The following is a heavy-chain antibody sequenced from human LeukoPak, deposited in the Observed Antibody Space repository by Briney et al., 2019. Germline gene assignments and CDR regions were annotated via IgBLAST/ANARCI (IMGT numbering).Heavy chain of an antibody. J-gene: IGHJ3*02. CDR2: IYYSGST. D-gene: IGHD3-22*01. CDR1: GFTFSSYW. Sequence: GPLRLSCAASGFTFSSYWMSWVRQPPGKGLEWIGSIYYSGSTYYNPSLKSRVTISVDTSKNQFSLKLSSVTAADTAVYYCARDLRDCYDSSVGAFDIWGQGTMVTVPS. CDR3: ARDLRDCYDSSVGAFDI. V-gene: IGHV4-39*07.